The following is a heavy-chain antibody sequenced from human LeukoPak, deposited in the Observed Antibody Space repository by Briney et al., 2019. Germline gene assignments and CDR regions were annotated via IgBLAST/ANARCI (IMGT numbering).Heavy chain of an antibody. CDR1: GGTFSSYA. D-gene: IGHD6-13*01. CDR3: ASSVTYSSSWYNWFDP. J-gene: IGHJ5*02. Sequence: ASVKVSCKASGGTFSSYAISWVRQAPGQGLEWMGGIIPIIGTANYAQKFQGRVTITADESTSTAYMELSSLRSEDTAVYYCASSVTYSSSWYNWFDPWGQGTLVTVSS. CDR2: IIPIIGTA. V-gene: IGHV1-69*13.